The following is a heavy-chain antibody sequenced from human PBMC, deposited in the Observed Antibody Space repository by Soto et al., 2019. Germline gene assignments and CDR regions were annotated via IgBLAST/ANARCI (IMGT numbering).Heavy chain of an antibody. V-gene: IGHV3-21*01. CDR3: ARDDVPAANLFDY. CDR2: ISSSSSYI. D-gene: IGHD2-2*01. J-gene: IGHJ4*02. Sequence: GGSLRLSCAASGFTFSSYSMNWVRQAPGKGLEWVSSISSSSSYIYYADSVKGRFTISRDNAKNSLYLQMNSLRAEDTAVYYCARDDVPAANLFDYWGQGTLVTVSS. CDR1: GFTFSSYS.